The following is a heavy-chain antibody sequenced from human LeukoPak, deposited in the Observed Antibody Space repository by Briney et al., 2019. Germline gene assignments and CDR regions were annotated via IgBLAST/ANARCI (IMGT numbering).Heavy chain of an antibody. J-gene: IGHJ4*02. D-gene: IGHD4-11*01. CDR3: AREWSTALGY. CDR1: GSTFRSYS. Sequence: GGSLRLSCAASGSTFRSYSMNWVRQAPGKGLEWVSYISSSSSTIYYADSVKGRFTISRDNAKNSLYLQVNSLRDEDTAVYYCAREWSTALGYWGQGALVIVSS. CDR2: ISSSSSTI. V-gene: IGHV3-48*02.